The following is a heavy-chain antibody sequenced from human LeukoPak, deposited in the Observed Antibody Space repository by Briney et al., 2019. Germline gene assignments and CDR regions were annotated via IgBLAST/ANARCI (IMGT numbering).Heavy chain of an antibody. J-gene: IGHJ4*02. CDR2: IKSKYGGETI. V-gene: IGHV3-15*01. CDR1: GFTFSNAW. D-gene: IGHD3-16*02. Sequence: GGSLRLSCAASGFTFSNAWMTWVRQAPGKGLEWVGRIKSKYGGETIVYAAPVKGRFTISRDDSKNTLYLQMNSLKTEDTAVYYCTTDLFGAIAPYWGQGTLVTVSS. CDR3: TTDLFGAIAPY.